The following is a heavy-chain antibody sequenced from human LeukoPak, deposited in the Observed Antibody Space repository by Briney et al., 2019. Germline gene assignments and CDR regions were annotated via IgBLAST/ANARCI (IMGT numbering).Heavy chain of an antibody. J-gene: IGHJ6*03. CDR3: ARVFDSGSQAYFYYMDV. D-gene: IGHD3-10*01. CDR1: GGSISSYY. Sequence: SETLSLTCTVSGGSISSYYWSWIRQPPGKGLEWIGCIYYSGSTNYNPSLKSRVTMSVDTSKNQFSLKVSSVTAADTAVYYCARVFDSGSQAYFYYMDVWGKGTTVTISS. V-gene: IGHV4-59*01. CDR2: IYYSGST.